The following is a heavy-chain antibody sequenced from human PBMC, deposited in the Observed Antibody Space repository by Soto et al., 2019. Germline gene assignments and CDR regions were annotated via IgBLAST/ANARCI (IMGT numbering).Heavy chain of an antibody. Sequence: EVQLVESGGGLVKPGGSLRLSCAASGFTFSSYSMNWVRQAPGKGLEWVSTISSTSIYIYYADSVRGRFTISRDNAKNSLYLQMNSPRAEDTAVYYCATDQLSLLDYDYWAQGTLVTVSS. CDR2: ISSTSIYI. D-gene: IGHD1-1*01. J-gene: IGHJ4*02. CDR3: ATDQLSLLDYDY. CDR1: GFTFSSYS. V-gene: IGHV3-21*01.